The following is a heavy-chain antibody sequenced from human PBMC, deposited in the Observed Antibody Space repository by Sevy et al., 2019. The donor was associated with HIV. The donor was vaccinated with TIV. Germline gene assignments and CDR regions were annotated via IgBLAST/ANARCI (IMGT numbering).Heavy chain of an antibody. CDR1: GFTFSDYY. Sequence: GGSLRLSSAASGFTFSDYYMSWIRQAPGKGLEWVSYISSSSSYTNYADSVKGRFTISRDNAKNSLYLQMNSLRAEDTAVYYCARDFTGWSGYPRYYYYGMDVWGQGTTVTVS. J-gene: IGHJ6*02. CDR3: ARDFTGWSGYPRYYYYGMDV. D-gene: IGHD3-3*01. V-gene: IGHV3-11*06. CDR2: ISSSSSYT.